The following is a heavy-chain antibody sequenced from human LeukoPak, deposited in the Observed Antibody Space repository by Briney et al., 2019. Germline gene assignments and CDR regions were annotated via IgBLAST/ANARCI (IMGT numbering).Heavy chain of an antibody. CDR1: GYSISSGYY. Sequence: PSETLFLTCTVSGYSISSGYYWGWIRQPPGKGLEWIGSIYHSGSTYYNPSLKSRVTISVDTSKNQFSLKLSSVTAADTAVYYCARETDCSSTSCYTNAFDIWGQGTMVTVSS. CDR2: IYHSGST. V-gene: IGHV4-38-2*02. D-gene: IGHD2-2*02. J-gene: IGHJ3*02. CDR3: ARETDCSSTSCYTNAFDI.